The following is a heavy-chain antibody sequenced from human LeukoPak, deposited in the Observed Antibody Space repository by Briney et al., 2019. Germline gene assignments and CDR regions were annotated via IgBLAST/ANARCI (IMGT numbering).Heavy chain of an antibody. D-gene: IGHD2-15*01. Sequence: PGGSLRLSCAASGFTFSSYGMHWVRQAPGKGLEWVAVISYDGSNKYYADSVKGRFTISRDNSKNTLYLQMNSLRAEDTAVYYCAKDLLTSGGGSPGGYYYYGMDVWGQGTTVTVSS. J-gene: IGHJ6*02. CDR3: AKDLLTSGGGSPGGYYYYGMDV. V-gene: IGHV3-30*18. CDR1: GFTFSSYG. CDR2: ISYDGSNK.